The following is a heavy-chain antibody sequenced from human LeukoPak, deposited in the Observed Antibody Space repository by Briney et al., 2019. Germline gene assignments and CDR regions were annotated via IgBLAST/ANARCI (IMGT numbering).Heavy chain of an antibody. CDR3: ARRDDYGSGSYYLAFEI. J-gene: IGHJ3*02. Sequence: PSETLSLTCTVSGCSFNNYYWSWIRQPPGKGLEWIGSIYNSGSTKHNPSLKSRVTISVDPSKNQITLKLSSGTAADTAVYYCARRDDYGSGSYYLAFEIRGQGTMGTVSS. CDR2: IYNSGST. V-gene: IGHV4-59*08. CDR1: GCSFNNYY. D-gene: IGHD3-10*01.